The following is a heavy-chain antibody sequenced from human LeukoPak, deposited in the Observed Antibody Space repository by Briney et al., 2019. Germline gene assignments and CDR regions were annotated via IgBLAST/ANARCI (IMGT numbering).Heavy chain of an antibody. CDR3: ARDESQQLGNYYYYYGMDV. CDR1: GGSISSYY. Sequence: SETLSLTCTVSGGSISSYYWSWIRQPPGKGLEWIGYIYYSGSTNYNPSLKSRVTISVDTPKNQFYLMLSSVTAADTAVYYCARDESQQLGNYYYYYGMDVWGQGTTGTVSS. D-gene: IGHD6-13*01. CDR2: IYYSGST. V-gene: IGHV4-59*01. J-gene: IGHJ6*01.